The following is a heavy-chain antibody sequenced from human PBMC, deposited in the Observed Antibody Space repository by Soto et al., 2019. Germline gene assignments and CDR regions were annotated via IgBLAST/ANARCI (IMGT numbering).Heavy chain of an antibody. CDR3: AREVLRFLEWHGTNYGMDV. Sequence: SETLSLTCTVSGGSISSGDYYWSWIRQPPGKGLEWIGYIYYSGSTYYNPSLKSRVTISVDTSKNQFSLKLSSVTAADTAVYYCAREVLRFLEWHGTNYGMDVWGQGTTVTVSS. J-gene: IGHJ6*02. D-gene: IGHD3-3*01. V-gene: IGHV4-30-4*01. CDR2: IYYSGST. CDR1: GGSISSGDYY.